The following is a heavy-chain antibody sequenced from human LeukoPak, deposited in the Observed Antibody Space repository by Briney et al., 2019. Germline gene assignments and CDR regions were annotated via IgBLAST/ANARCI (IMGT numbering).Heavy chain of an antibody. J-gene: IGHJ4*02. CDR1: GYTFTSYG. V-gene: IGHV1-18*01. D-gene: IGHD3-3*01. CDR2: ISAYNGNT. CDR3: ARGWRAYDFWSGYYT. Sequence: ASVKVSCKASGYTFTSYGISWVRQAPGQGREWMGWISAYNGNTNYAQKLQGRVTMTTDTSTSTAYMELRSLRSDDTAVYYCARGWRAYDFWSGYYTWGQGTLVTVSS.